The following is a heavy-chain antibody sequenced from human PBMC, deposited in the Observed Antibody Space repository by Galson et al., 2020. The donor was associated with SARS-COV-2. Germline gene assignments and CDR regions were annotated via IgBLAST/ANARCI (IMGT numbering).Heavy chain of an antibody. CDR3: ARDGGTYRHHSDTYYYDYNFYFYMAV. CDR2: ISPYNGDT. J-gene: IGHJ6*03. D-gene: IGHD1-26*01. CDR1: GYTFINYG. Sequence: ASVEVSCKASGYTFINYGINWVRQAPGQGLEWMGWISPYNGDTKYAQKFQDRVTMTTDTSTSTAYMELRSLRSDDTAVYHCARDGGTYRHHSDTYYYDYNFYFYMAVWGNGTTVTVSS. V-gene: IGHV1-18*01.